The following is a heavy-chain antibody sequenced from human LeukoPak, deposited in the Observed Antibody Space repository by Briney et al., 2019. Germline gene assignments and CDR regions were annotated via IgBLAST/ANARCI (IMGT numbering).Heavy chain of an antibody. D-gene: IGHD3-22*01. CDR3: ARGGYDYDSSGYDYKWFDP. Sequence: GGSLRLSCAASGFTFSRYRMNWVRQAPGKGLEWVSYISSSSSTIYYTDSVKGRFTISRDNAKNSLYLQMNSLRAEDTAVYYCARGGYDYDSSGYDYKWFDPWGQGTLVTVSS. V-gene: IGHV3-48*04. J-gene: IGHJ5*02. CDR1: GFTFSRYR. CDR2: ISSSSSTI.